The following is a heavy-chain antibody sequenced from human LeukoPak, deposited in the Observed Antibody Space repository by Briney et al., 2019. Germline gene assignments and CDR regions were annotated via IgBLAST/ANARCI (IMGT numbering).Heavy chain of an antibody. J-gene: IGHJ4*02. CDR2: IYYSGST. CDR3: ARSDRDYGSGSYHTPSLEY. D-gene: IGHD3-10*01. V-gene: IGHV4-30-4*01. CDR1: GGSISSGDYY. Sequence: SQTLSLTCTVSGGSISSGDYYWSWIRQPPGKGLEWIGYIYYSGSTYYNPSLKSRVTISVDTSKNQFSLKLSSVTAADTAVYYCARSDRDYGSGSYHTPSLEYWGQGTLVTVSS.